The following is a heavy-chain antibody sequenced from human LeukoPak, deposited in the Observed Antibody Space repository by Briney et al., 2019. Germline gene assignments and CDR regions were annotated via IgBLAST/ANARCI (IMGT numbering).Heavy chain of an antibody. CDR3: ARMTPYYYDSSGYYPVFDY. V-gene: IGHV4-4*09. J-gene: IGHJ4*02. CDR1: GGSISSYY. Sequence: ASETLSLTCTVSGGSISSYYWSWIRQLPGKGLEWIGYIYTSGSTNYNPSLKSRVTISVDTSKNQFSLKLSSVTAADTAVYYCARMTPYYYDSSGYYPVFDYWGQGTLVTVSS. CDR2: IYTSGST. D-gene: IGHD3-22*01.